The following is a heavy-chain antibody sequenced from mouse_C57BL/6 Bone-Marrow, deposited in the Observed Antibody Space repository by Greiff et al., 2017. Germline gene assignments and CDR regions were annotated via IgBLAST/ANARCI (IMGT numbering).Heavy chain of an antibody. CDR3: ARDDGTRAY. V-gene: IGHV5-4*01. J-gene: IGHJ3*01. Sequence: EVQLVESGGGLVKPGGSLKLSCAASGFTFSSYAMSWVRQTPEKRLEWVATISDGGSYTYYPDNVKGRFTISRDKANNNLYLQMSHLKSEDTAMYYCARDDGTRAYWGQGTLVTVSA. CDR1: GFTFSSYA. D-gene: IGHD2-3*01. CDR2: ISDGGSYT.